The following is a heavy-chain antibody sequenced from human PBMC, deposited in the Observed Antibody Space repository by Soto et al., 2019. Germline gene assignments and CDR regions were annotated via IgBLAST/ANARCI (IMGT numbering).Heavy chain of an antibody. J-gene: IGHJ5*02. D-gene: IGHD3-3*01. V-gene: IGHV6-1*01. CDR3: ARGLEAHTIFGVVEANWFDP. Sequence: SQTLSLTCAISGDSVSSNSAAWNWIRQSPSRGLEWLGRTYYRSKWYNDYAVSVKSRITINPDTSKNQFSLQLNSVTPEDTAVYYCARGLEAHTIFGVVEANWFDPWGQGTLVTVSS. CDR2: TYYRSKWYN. CDR1: GDSVSSNSAA.